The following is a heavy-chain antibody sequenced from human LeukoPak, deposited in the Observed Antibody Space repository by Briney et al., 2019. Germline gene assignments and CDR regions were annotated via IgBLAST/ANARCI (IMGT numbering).Heavy chain of an antibody. CDR3: AKDLIERDYYGMDV. CDR2: IRGSGGST. Sequence: PGGSLRLSCAASGFTFSSYSMNWVRQAPGKGLEWVSAIRGSGGSTYYADSVKGRFTISRDNSKNTLYLQMNSLRAEDTAVYYCAKDLIERDYYGMDVWGQGTTVTVSS. CDR1: GFTFSSYS. V-gene: IGHV3-23*01. J-gene: IGHJ6*02.